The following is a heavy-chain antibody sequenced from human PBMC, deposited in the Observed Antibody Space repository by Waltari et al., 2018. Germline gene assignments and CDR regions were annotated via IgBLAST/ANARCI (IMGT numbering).Heavy chain of an antibody. J-gene: IGHJ3*02. V-gene: IGHV5-51*01. CDR3: ASGPNGSSWLNDAFDI. CDR2: IYPGDSDT. Sequence: WVRQMPGKGLEWMGIIYPGDSDTRYSPSFQGQVTISADKSISTAYLQWSSLKASDTAMYYCASGPNGSSWLNDAFDIWGQGTMVTVSS. D-gene: IGHD6-13*01.